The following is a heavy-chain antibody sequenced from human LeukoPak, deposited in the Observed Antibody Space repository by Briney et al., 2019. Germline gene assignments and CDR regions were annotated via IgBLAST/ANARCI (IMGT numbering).Heavy chain of an antibody. CDR1: GFTFSTYG. J-gene: IGHJ4*02. D-gene: IGHD4-23*01. V-gene: IGHV3-30*03. CDR2: ISYDGSDK. CDR3: ARGHSGGV. Sequence: PGRSLRLSCEASGFTFSTYGVHWVRQAPGKGLEWVAVISYDGSDKYYADSVKGRFTISRDDPRNTLYLQMNSLTAEDTAVYYCARGHSGGVWGQGTLVTVSS.